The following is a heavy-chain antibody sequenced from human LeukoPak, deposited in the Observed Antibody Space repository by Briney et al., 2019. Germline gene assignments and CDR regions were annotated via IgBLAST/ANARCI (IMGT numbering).Heavy chain of an antibody. Sequence: PGGSLRLSCAASGFTFSSYSMNWVRQAPGKGLGSVSSISSSSSYIYYADSVKGRFTISRDNAKNSLYLQMNSLRAEDTAVYYCASAYYYDSSRVDYWGQGTLVTVSS. CDR2: ISSSSSYI. V-gene: IGHV3-21*01. J-gene: IGHJ4*02. CDR3: ASAYYYDSSRVDY. D-gene: IGHD3-22*01. CDR1: GFTFSSYS.